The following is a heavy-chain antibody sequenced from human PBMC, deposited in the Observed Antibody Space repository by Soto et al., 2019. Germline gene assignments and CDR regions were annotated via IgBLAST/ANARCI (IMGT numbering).Heavy chain of an antibody. V-gene: IGHV3-23*01. CDR1: GFTFSSYA. D-gene: IGHD6-6*01. J-gene: IGHJ4*02. CDR3: AKHEYRSSTSPLDY. CDR2: ISGSGGST. Sequence: GGSLRLSCAASGFTFSSYAMSWVRQAPGKGLEWVSAISGSGGSTYYADSVKGRFTISRDNSKNTLYLQMNSLRAEDTAVYYCAKHEYRSSTSPLDYWGQGTLVTVSS.